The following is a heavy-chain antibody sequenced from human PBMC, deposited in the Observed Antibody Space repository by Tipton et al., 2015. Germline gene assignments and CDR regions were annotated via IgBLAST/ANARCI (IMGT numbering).Heavy chain of an antibody. CDR1: GFTFSGYG. J-gene: IGHJ4*02. Sequence: SLRLSCAASGFTFSGYGMHWVRQAPGKGLEWVAVIWYDGSNQYYADSVKGRFTTSRDNSNNTLYLQMNSLRAEDTAVYYCARKRMGYFDYWGQGTLVTVSS. V-gene: IGHV3-33*01. CDR3: ARKRMGYFDY. CDR2: IWYDGSNQ. D-gene: IGHD2-8*01.